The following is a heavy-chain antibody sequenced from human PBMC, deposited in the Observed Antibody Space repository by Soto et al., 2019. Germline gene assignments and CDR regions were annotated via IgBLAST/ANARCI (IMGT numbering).Heavy chain of an antibody. CDR2: IHYSGST. V-gene: IGHV4-59*08. CDR1: GDSISSYY. CDR3: ARLGITMIVVVTPSAY. J-gene: IGHJ4*02. D-gene: IGHD3-22*01. Sequence: SETLSLTCTVSGDSISSYYWSWIRQPPGKGLEWIGYIHYSGSTNYNPSLKSRVTISVDTSKNQFSLKLSSVTAADTAVYYCARLGITMIVVVTPSAYWGQGTLVTVSS.